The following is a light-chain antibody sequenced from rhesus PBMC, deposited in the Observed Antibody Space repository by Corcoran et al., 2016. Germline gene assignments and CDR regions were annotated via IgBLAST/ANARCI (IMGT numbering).Light chain of an antibody. Sequence: ETVVTQSPATLSLSPGERATLSCRASQSVGSYLAWYQQKPGQAPRLLIYGACSRATGIPDRFSGIGSGTDVTLTISSLEPEDVGVYYCQQSSNLSPSFGQGTKVEIK. V-gene: IGKV3-24*04. CDR2: GAC. CDR3: QQSSNLSPS. J-gene: IGKJ2*01. CDR1: QSVGSY.